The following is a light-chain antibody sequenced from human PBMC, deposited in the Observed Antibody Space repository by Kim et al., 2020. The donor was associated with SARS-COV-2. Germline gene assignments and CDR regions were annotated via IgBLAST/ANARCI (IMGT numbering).Light chain of an antibody. V-gene: IGLV3-9*01. J-gene: IGLJ2*01. CDR3: QVWDSSTVV. CDR1: NIGSKS. CDR2: RDT. Sequence: SYELTQPPSVSVAPGKTARITCGGNNIGSKSVHWYQQKPGQAPVLVIYRDTNRPSGIPERFSGSNSGNTATLTISRAQAGDEADYFCQVWDSSTVVFGGG.